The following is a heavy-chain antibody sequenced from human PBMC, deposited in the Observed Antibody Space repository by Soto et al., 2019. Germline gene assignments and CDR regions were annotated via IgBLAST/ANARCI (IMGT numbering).Heavy chain of an antibody. CDR3: ARGNMDV. Sequence: QVQLVESGGGVVQPGRSLRLSCAASGFTFSLFTTHWVRQAPCKGLEWVAVVSNDGINKYYADSVKGRFTISRDNSKNTLYLQMNSVRGEDTAVYYCARGNMDVWGQGPTVSVS. V-gene: IGHV3-30-3*01. D-gene: IGHD1-1*01. J-gene: IGHJ6*02. CDR2: VSNDGINK. CDR1: GFTFSLFT.